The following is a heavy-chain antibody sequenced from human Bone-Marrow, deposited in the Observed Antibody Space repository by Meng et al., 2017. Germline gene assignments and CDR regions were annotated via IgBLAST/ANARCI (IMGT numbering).Heavy chain of an antibody. CDR2: ISSSSSYI. D-gene: IGHD5-12*01. J-gene: IGHJ4*02. Sequence: GESLKISCAASGFTFSSYSMNWVRQAPGKGLEWVSSISSSSSYIYYADSVKGRFTISRDNAKNSLYLQMNSLRAEDTAVYYCARDQDLRRGYSGYALDYWGQGTPVTVSS. CDR1: GFTFSSYS. V-gene: IGHV3-21*01. CDR3: ARDQDLRRGYSGYALDY.